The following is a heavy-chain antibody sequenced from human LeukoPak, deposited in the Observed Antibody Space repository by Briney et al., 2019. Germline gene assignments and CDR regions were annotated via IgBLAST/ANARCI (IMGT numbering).Heavy chain of an antibody. J-gene: IGHJ4*02. V-gene: IGHV4-59*01. CDR3: ARGLARDRSSYYFDY. Sequence: SETLSLTCTVSGGSISSYYWSWIRQPPGKGLEWIGYIYYSGSTNCNPSLKSRVTISVDTSKNQFSLKLSSVTAADTAVYYCARGLARDRSSYYFDYWGQGTLVTVSS. CDR2: IYYSGST. D-gene: IGHD6-6*01. CDR1: GGSISSYY.